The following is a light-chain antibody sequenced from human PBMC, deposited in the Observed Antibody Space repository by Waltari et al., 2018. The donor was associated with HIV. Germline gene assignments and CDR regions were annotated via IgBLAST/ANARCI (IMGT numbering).Light chain of an antibody. CDR2: RND. Sequence: QSVVTQPPSASGTPGQNISISCSGDISNLGGNCVYWYQQRPGTAPRLLIYRNDQRPSGVPDRFSGSKSATSASLAISGLRSEDEADYHCSTWDNSLSHWVFGGGTKVTVL. CDR3: STWDNSLSHWV. CDR1: ISNLGGNC. J-gene: IGLJ3*02. V-gene: IGLV1-47*01.